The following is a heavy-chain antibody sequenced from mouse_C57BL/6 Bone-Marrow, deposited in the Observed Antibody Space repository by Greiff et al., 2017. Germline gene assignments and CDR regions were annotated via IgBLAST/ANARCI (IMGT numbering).Heavy chain of an antibody. CDR1: GFTFSDYY. CDR3: ARDPFITTVVAHWYFDV. Sequence: EVKLMESEGGLVQPGSSMKLSCTASGFTFSDYYMAWVRQVPEKGLEWVANINYDGSSTYYLDSLKSRFIISRDNAKNILYLQMSSLKSEDTATYYCARDPFITTVVAHWYFDVWGTGTTVTVSS. V-gene: IGHV5-16*01. D-gene: IGHD1-1*01. J-gene: IGHJ1*03. CDR2: INYDGSST.